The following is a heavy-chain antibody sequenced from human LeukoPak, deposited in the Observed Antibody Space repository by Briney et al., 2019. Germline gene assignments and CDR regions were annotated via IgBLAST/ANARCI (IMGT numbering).Heavy chain of an antibody. CDR2: ISGSGGST. CDR1: GFTFSDYY. J-gene: IGHJ4*02. Sequence: GGSLRLSCAASGFTFSDYYMSWVRQAPGKGLEWVSAISGSGGSTYYADSVKGRFTISRDNSKNTLYLQMNSLRAEDTAVYYCAKTRIAARPFDYWGQGTLVTVSS. CDR3: AKTRIAARPFDY. D-gene: IGHD6-6*01. V-gene: IGHV3-23*01.